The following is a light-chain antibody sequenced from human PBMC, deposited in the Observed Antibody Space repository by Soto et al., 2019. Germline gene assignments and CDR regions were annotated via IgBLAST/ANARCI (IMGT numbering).Light chain of an antibody. CDR1: QSISSW. Sequence: DIQMTQSPSTLSASVGDRITITCRASQSISSWLAWYQQKPGKAPKLLIYKAFSLESGVPSRFSGSGSGREFTLTISSLQPDDFATYYCQQYINSLRTFGHGTKVDIK. CDR3: QQYINSLRT. J-gene: IGKJ1*01. CDR2: KAF. V-gene: IGKV1-5*03.